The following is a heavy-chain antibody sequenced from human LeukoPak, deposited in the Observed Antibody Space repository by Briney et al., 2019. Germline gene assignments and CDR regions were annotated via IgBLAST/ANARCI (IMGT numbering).Heavy chain of an antibody. CDR2: IDTDGSDT. D-gene: IGHD4-17*01. V-gene: IGHV3-74*01. J-gene: IGHJ4*02. CDR3: AKDGHDYGDSTPDY. Sequence: GGSLRLSCAASGFTFSSFWMYWVRQAPGKGLVWVSRIDTDGSDTTYADSVKGRFTISRDNSKNTLYLQMNSLRAEDTAVYYCAKDGHDYGDSTPDYWGQGTLVTVSS. CDR1: GFTFSSFW.